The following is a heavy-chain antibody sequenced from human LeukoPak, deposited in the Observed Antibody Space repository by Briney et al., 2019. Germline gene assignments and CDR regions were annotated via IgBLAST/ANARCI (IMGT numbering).Heavy chain of an antibody. V-gene: IGHV4-59*01. CDR2: IYYSGST. J-gene: IGHJ4*02. CDR3: ARGGGSGYSYG. D-gene: IGHD5-18*01. CDR1: GASISSYY. Sequence: PETLSLTCTVSGASISSYYWSWIRQPPGKGLEWIGYIYYSGSTNYNPSLKSRVTISVDTSKNQFSLKLTSVTAADTAVYYCARGGGSGYSYGWGQGTLVTVSS.